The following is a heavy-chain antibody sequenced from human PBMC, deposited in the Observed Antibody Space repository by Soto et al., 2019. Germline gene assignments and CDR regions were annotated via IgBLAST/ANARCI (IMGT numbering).Heavy chain of an antibody. J-gene: IGHJ6*03. CDR2: MNPNSGNT. Sequence: ASVKVSCKASGYTFTSYDINWVRQATGQGLEWMGWMNPNSGNTGYAQKFQGRVTMTRNTSISTAYMELSSLRSEDTAVYYCARFPAHRDLWFGVYYYYMDVWGKGTTVTVSS. V-gene: IGHV1-8*01. CDR1: GYTFTSYD. CDR3: ARFPAHRDLWFGVYYYYMDV. D-gene: IGHD3-10*01.